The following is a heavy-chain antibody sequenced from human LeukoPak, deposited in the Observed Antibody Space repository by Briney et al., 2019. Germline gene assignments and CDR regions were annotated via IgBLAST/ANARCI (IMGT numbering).Heavy chain of an antibody. D-gene: IGHD3/OR15-3a*01. J-gene: IGHJ4*02. V-gene: IGHV3-7*01. CDR1: GFGFSTYW. CDR3: ARLSWTRGAY. CDR2: INEAGGER. Sequence: PGGSLRLSCVASGFGFSTYWINWVRQAPGKGLEWVASINEAGGERHYVDSVKGRFTISRDDAKNSGYLQMNSLRAEDTAVYYCARLSWTRGAYWGQGTLVTVSS.